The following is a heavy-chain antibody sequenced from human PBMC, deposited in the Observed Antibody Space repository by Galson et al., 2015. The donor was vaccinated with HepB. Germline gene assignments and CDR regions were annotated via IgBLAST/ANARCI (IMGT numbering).Heavy chain of an antibody. CDR3: ARLDDILTARGVYNY. V-gene: IGHV5-51*01. CDR2: IYPGDSDT. Sequence: QSGAEVKKPGESLKISCKGSGYSFTSHWIGWVRQMPGKGLEWMGIIYPGDSDTRCSPSFQGQVTISADKSISTAYLQWSSLKASDAAMYYCARLDDILTARGVYNYWGQGTLVTVSS. J-gene: IGHJ4*02. D-gene: IGHD3-9*01. CDR1: GYSFTSHW.